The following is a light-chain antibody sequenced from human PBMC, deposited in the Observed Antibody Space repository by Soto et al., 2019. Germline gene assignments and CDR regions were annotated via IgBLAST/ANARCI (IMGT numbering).Light chain of an antibody. CDR1: ETIRSY. CDR2: RAS. J-gene: IGKJ1*01. Sequence: DIQMTQSPSSLSASVGDRVTITCRASETIRSYLNWYQQKPGKAPKLLIYRASTLESGVPSRFSGSESGTDFTLTISSLQPEDFATYFCQQSYNPPWTFGQGTKVEIK. CDR3: QQSYNPPWT. V-gene: IGKV1-39*01.